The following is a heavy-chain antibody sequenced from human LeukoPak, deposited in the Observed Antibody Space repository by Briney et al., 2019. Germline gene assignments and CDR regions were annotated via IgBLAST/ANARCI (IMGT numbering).Heavy chain of an antibody. Sequence: GGSLRLSCAASGFTFSSYGMHWVRQAPGKGPEWVAFIRYDGSNKYYADSVKGRFTISRDNAKTTLYLQMNSLRAEDTAVYYCAKVRTTGTTHQGSDIDYWGQGTLVTVSS. CDR3: AKVRTTGTTHQGSDIDY. J-gene: IGHJ4*02. CDR1: GFTFSSYG. D-gene: IGHD1-1*01. CDR2: IRYDGSNK. V-gene: IGHV3-30*02.